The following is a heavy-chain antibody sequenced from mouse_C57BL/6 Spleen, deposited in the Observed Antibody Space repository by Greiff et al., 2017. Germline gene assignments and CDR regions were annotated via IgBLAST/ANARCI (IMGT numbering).Heavy chain of an antibody. V-gene: IGHV1-82*01. J-gene: IGHJ1*03. D-gene: IGHD2-2*01. CDR2: IYPGDGDT. Sequence: VKLMESGPELVKPGASVKISCKASGYAFSSSWMNWVKQRPGKGLEWIGRIYPGDGDTNYNGKFKGKATLTADKSSSTAYMQLSSLTSEDSAVYFCASMVTSWYFDVWGTGTTVTVSS. CDR3: ASMVTSWYFDV. CDR1: GYAFSSSW.